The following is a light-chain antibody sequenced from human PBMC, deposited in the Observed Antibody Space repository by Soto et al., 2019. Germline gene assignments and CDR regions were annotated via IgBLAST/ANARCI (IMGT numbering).Light chain of an antibody. Sequence: DIVLTQSPDSLAVSLGERATINCMSSQTVLYSSNNKNYLAWYQQKPGQPPKLLIYWASTRESGVPDRFSGSGSGTDFTLTISSLQAEDVAAYYCQQYYSAPPTFGQGTKVEIK. CDR2: WAS. J-gene: IGKJ1*01. CDR1: QTVLYSSNNKNY. V-gene: IGKV4-1*01. CDR3: QQYYSAPPT.